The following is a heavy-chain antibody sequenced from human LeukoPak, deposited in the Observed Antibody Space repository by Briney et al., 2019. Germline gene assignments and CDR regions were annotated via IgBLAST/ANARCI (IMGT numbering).Heavy chain of an antibody. Sequence: PSETLSLTCTVSGGSISSGGYYWSWIRQHPGKGLEWIGYIYYSGSTYYNPSLKSRVTISVDTSKNQFSLKLSSVTAADTAVYYCARMYYYDTSGYSMPTAHFDLWGRGTLVTVSS. CDR1: GGSISSGGYY. V-gene: IGHV4-31*03. CDR3: ARMYYYDTSGYSMPTAHFDL. CDR2: IYYSGST. D-gene: IGHD3-22*01. J-gene: IGHJ2*01.